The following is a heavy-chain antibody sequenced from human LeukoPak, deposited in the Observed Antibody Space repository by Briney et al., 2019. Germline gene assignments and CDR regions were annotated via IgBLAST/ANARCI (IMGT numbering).Heavy chain of an antibody. Sequence: GGSLRLSCAASGFTFSSYEMNWVRQAPGKGLEWVSYISSSGSTIYYADSVKGRFTISRDNAKNSLYLQMNSLRAEDTAVYYCVREKGYGDYGDAFDIWGQGTMVPVSS. CDR3: VREKGYGDYGDAFDI. CDR1: GFTFSSYE. D-gene: IGHD4-17*01. CDR2: ISSSGSTI. J-gene: IGHJ3*02. V-gene: IGHV3-48*03.